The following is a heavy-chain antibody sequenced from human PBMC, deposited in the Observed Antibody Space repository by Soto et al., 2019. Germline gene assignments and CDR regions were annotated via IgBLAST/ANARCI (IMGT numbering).Heavy chain of an antibody. J-gene: IGHJ4*02. D-gene: IGHD3-10*01. CDR3: ILLWFGELLSSGY. V-gene: IGHV3-23*01. Sequence: GGSLRLSCAASGFTFSSYAMSWVRQAPGKGLEWVLAISGSGGSTYYADSVKGRFTISRDNSKNTLYLQMNSLRAEDTAVYYCILLWFGELLSSGYWGQGTLVTVSS. CDR1: GFTFSSYA. CDR2: ISGSGGST.